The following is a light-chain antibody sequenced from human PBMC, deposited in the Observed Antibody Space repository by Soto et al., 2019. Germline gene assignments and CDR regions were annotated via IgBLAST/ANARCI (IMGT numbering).Light chain of an antibody. Sequence: EIVLTQSPGTLSLSPGERATLSCRASQSVSLNYLAWYQQKPGQAPRLLIYGASSRATGIPDRFSGSGSGTDFTLTIRGLEPEDFAVYYCQQYGNSLLPFGGGTKVEI. CDR1: QSVSLNY. J-gene: IGKJ4*01. CDR2: GAS. CDR3: QQYGNSLLP. V-gene: IGKV3-20*01.